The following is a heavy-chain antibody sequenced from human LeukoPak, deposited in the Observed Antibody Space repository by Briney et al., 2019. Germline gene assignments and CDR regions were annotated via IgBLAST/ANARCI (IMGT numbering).Heavy chain of an antibody. CDR2: LKQDGSEK. CDR3: ARDPAYCSGGSCWGFTRSDSGYMDV. CDR1: GFTFSGYW. V-gene: IGHV3-7*01. D-gene: IGHD2-15*01. Sequence: AGGSLRLSCAASGFTFSGYWMHWVRQAPGKGLEWVANLKQDGSEKHFADSVKRRFTISRDNAKNSLYLQMNSLRAEDTAVYYCARDPAYCSGGSCWGFTRSDSGYMDVWGKGTTVTVSS. J-gene: IGHJ6*03.